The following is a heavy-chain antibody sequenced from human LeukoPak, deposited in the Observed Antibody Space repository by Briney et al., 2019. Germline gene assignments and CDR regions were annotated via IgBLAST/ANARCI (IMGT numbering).Heavy chain of an antibody. D-gene: IGHD6-19*01. Sequence: SETLSLTCAVYGGSFSGYYWSWIRQPPGKGLEWIGEINHSGSTNYNPSLKSRVTISVDTSKNQFSLKLSSVTAAYTAVYYCARNGWVAARTLGAFDIWGQGTMVTVSS. CDR1: GGSFSGYY. V-gene: IGHV4-34*01. J-gene: IGHJ3*02. CDR3: ARNGWVAARTLGAFDI. CDR2: INHSGST.